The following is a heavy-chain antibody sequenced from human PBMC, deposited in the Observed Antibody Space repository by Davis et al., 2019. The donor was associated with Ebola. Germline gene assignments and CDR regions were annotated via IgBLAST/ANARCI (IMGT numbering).Heavy chain of an antibody. CDR1: GFTFSDYY. Sequence: GESLKISCAASGFTFSDYYMSWIRQAPGKGLEWVSYISSSGSTIYYADSVKGRFTISRDNAKNSLYLQMNSLRAEDTAVYYCAREGRVNSGSLPSDAFDIWGQGTMVTVSS. D-gene: IGHD5-12*01. CDR2: ISSSGSTI. V-gene: IGHV3-11*04. CDR3: AREGRVNSGSLPSDAFDI. J-gene: IGHJ3*02.